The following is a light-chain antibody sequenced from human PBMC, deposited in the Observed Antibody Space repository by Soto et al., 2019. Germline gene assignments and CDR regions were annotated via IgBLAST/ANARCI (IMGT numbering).Light chain of an antibody. Sequence: DIQMTQSPSTLSASVGDRVTITCRATQSISNWLAWCQQEPGKAPKLLIYDAASLENGVPSRFSGSGSGTEFPLTISSLQLDDFAAYYCQQSDMYPWTFGQGSKV. CDR3: QQSDMYPWT. J-gene: IGKJ1*01. CDR1: QSISNW. CDR2: DAA. V-gene: IGKV1-5*01.